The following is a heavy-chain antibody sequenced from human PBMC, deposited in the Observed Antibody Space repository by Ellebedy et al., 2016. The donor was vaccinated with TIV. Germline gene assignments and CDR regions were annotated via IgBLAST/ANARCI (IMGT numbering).Heavy chain of an antibody. J-gene: IGHJ1*01. D-gene: IGHD3-16*01. CDR1: GVSIDSSSSDY. V-gene: IGHV4-39*01. Sequence: MPSETLSLTCIVSGVSIDSSSSDYWGRVRQPPGKGLEWIASVYYSGSPYYNPSLKSRVTIFEDTSKNQFSLKLRSVTAADTAVYYCARHYGGRGGRKFFLEWGQGTLVTVSS. CDR3: ARHYGGRGGRKFFLE. CDR2: VYYSGSP.